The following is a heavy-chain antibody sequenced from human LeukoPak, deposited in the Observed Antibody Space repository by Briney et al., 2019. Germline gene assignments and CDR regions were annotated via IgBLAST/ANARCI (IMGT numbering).Heavy chain of an antibody. CDR1: GFTFSDYY. J-gene: IGHJ4*02. Sequence: GGSLRLSCAASGFTFSDYYMSWIRQAPGKGLEWVSYISSSGSTIYYADSVKGRFTISRDNAKNSLCLQMNSLRAEDTAVYYCARFLWFGELPHDYWGQGTLVTVSS. CDR3: ARFLWFGELPHDY. D-gene: IGHD3-10*01. CDR2: ISSSGSTI. V-gene: IGHV3-11*04.